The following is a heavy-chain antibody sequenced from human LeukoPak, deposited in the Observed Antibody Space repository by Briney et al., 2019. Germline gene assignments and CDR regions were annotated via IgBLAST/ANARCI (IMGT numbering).Heavy chain of an antibody. V-gene: IGHV3-30*04. CDR1: GFTFSSYA. Sequence: GGSPRLSCAASGFTFSSYAMHWVRQAPGKGLEWVAVISYDGSNKYYADSVKGRFTISRDNSKNTLYLQMNSLRAEDTAVYYCARGLGYCSSTSCPYYYYGMDVWGKGTTVAVSS. J-gene: IGHJ6*04. CDR2: ISYDGSNK. D-gene: IGHD2-2*01. CDR3: ARGLGYCSSTSCPYYYYGMDV.